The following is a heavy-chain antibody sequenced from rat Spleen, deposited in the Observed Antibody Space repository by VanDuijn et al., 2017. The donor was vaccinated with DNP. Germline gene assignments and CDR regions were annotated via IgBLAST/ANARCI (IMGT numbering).Heavy chain of an antibody. D-gene: IGHD1-6*01. CDR2: IYTGSGGT. Sequence: QVQLQQSGAELAKPGSSVKISCKASGYTFTNSYIGWIKQTTGQGLEYIGYIYTGSGGTNYNEKFRGKATLTVDKSSSTAFMQLSSLTPDDSAVYHCARSDVYYGWGIWIAYWGQGTLVTVSS. J-gene: IGHJ3*01. CDR3: ARSDVYYGWGIWIAY. CDR1: GYTFTNSY. V-gene: IGHV1-43*01.